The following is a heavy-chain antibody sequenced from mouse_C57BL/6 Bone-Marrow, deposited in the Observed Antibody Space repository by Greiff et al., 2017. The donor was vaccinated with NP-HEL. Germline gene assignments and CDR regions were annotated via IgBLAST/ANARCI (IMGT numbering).Heavy chain of an antibody. Sequence: VQLQQSVAELVRPGASVKLSCTASGFNIKNTYMHWVKQRPEQGLEWIGRIDPANGNTKYAPKFQGKATLTADTSSNTAYLKLSSLTSEDTAIYYCARGDYYGSWYFDVWGTGTTVTVSS. V-gene: IGHV14-3*01. CDR2: IDPANGNT. CDR1: GFNIKNTY. D-gene: IGHD1-1*01. J-gene: IGHJ1*03. CDR3: ARGDYYGSWYFDV.